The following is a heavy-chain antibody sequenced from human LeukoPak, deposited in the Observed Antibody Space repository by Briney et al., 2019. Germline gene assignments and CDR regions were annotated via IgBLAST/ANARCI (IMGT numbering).Heavy chain of an antibody. V-gene: IGHV1-18*01. CDR1: GYAFTTYG. J-gene: IGHJ4*02. Sequence: GASVKVSCQTSGYAFTTYGISWMRQAPGQGLEWMGGINLYNDNTHYIQKFQGRVTMTTDTSTNSVYMELRSLRSDDTAVYYCARGHCCGGRCYPTPPDYWGQGTLVTVSS. CDR2: INLYNDNT. D-gene: IGHD2-15*01. CDR3: ARGHCCGGRCYPTPPDY.